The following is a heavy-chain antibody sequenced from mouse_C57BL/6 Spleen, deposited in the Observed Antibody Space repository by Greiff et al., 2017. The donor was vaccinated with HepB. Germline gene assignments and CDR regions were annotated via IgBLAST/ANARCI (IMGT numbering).Heavy chain of an antibody. CDR2: ISGGGGNT. V-gene: IGHV5-9*01. J-gene: IGHJ2*01. CDR3: ARLITTVAFDY. CDR1: GFTFSSYT. D-gene: IGHD1-1*01. Sequence: EVMLVESGGGLVKPGGSLKLSCAASGFTFSSYTMSWVRQTPEKRLEWVATISGGGGNTYYPDSVKGRFTISRDNAKNTLYLQMSSLRSEDTALFYCARLITTVAFDYWGKGTTLTVSS.